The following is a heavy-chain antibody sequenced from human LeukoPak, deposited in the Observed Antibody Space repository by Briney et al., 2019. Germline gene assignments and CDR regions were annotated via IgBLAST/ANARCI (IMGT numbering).Heavy chain of an antibody. CDR2: INWNGGTT. J-gene: IGHJ2*01. Sequence: GGSLRLSCVASGLTFDDYGMSWVRQAPGKGLEWVSGINWNGGTTTYADSVKGRFTMSRDNSKNSLYLQMNSLRAEDTAVYYCAKNLLGSESFSWYFDLWGRGTLVTVSS. CDR1: GLTFDDYG. V-gene: IGHV3-20*04. CDR3: AKNLLGSESFSWYFDL. D-gene: IGHD1-26*01.